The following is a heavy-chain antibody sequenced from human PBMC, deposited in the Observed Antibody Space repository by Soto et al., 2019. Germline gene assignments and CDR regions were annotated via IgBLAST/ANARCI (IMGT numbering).Heavy chain of an antibody. J-gene: IGHJ5*02. CDR2: IYHSGST. Sequence: QVQLQESGPGLVKPSETLSLTCAVSGDSITSSTWWSWVRQPPGKGLQWIGDIYHSGSTNYNPSLRSRVPIAVQKSKNQFSLKLTSVTAADTAIYFCARDRRRSNTGIDPWGQGTLVTVSS. D-gene: IGHD2-2*02. V-gene: IGHV4-4*02. CDR1: GDSITSSTW. CDR3: ARDRRRSNTGIDP.